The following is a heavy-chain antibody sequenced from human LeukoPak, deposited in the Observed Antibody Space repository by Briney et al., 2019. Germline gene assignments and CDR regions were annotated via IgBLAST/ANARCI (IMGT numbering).Heavy chain of an antibody. Sequence: ASVKVSCKASGYTFTSYGISWVRQAPGQGLEWMGGIIPIFGTANYAQKFQGRVTITADESTSTAYMELSSLRSEDTAVYYCARSPLSCSGGSCYFLHWFDPWGQGTLVTVSS. D-gene: IGHD2-15*01. CDR1: GYTFTSYG. V-gene: IGHV1-69*13. J-gene: IGHJ5*02. CDR2: IIPIFGTA. CDR3: ARSPLSCSGGSCYFLHWFDP.